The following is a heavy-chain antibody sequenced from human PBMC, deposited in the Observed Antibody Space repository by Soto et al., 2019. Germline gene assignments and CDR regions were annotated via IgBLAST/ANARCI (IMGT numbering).Heavy chain of an antibody. Sequence: ASVKVSCKVSGYTLTELSMHWVRQAPGKGLEWMGGFDPEDGETIYAQKFQGRVTMTEDTSTDTAYMELSSLRSEDTAVYYCATGERFGPPYYFDYWGQGTLVTVSS. D-gene: IGHD3-10*01. CDR1: GYTLTELS. V-gene: IGHV1-24*01. CDR2: FDPEDGET. J-gene: IGHJ4*02. CDR3: ATGERFGPPYYFDY.